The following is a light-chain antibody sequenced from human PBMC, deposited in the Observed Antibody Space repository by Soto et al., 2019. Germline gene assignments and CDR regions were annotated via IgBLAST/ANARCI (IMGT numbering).Light chain of an antibody. CDR1: QSLLHSNGYNY. CDR3: MQALQTPFT. Sequence: DIVMTQTPLSLPVTPGEPASISCRSSQSLLHSNGYNYLDWYLQKPGQSPQLLIYLGSNRASGVPDRFSGSGSGTDFTLKISRVEAEDVGVYFCMQALQTPFTFAPRTKVDIK. V-gene: IGKV2-28*01. CDR2: LGS. J-gene: IGKJ3*01.